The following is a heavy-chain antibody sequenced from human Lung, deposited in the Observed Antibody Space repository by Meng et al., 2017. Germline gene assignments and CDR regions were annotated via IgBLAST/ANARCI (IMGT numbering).Heavy chain of an antibody. CDR2: INHSGST. J-gene: IGHJ4*02. CDR3: ARGPTTMAHDFDY. Sequence: QVQPQQCGAVRLKPPCTLSPTCVVSGGSFNYYYWSWIRQPPGKGLEWIGEINHSGSTNYNPSLESRATISVDTSQNNLSLKLSSVTAADSAVYFCARGPTTMAHDFDYWGQGTLVTVSS. CDR1: GGSFNYYY. D-gene: IGHD4-11*01. V-gene: IGHV4-34*01.